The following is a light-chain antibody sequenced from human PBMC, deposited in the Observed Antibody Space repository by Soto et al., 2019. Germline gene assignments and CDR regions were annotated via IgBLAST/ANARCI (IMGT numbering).Light chain of an antibody. CDR2: GAS. Sequence: DIQMTQSPSSLSASVGDRVTITCRASHSISTYVNWYQQKPGKAPDFLIYGASSLQSGVPSRFSGSGSGTDFALTISNLQPEDFAFYYCQQTYTTPHPCGQGTKVEI. V-gene: IGKV1-39*01. CDR1: HSISTY. CDR3: QQTYTTPHP. J-gene: IGKJ1*01.